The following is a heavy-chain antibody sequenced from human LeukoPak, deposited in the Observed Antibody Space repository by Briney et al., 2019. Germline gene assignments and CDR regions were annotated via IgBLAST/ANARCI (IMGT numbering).Heavy chain of an antibody. CDR2: ISYDGSNK. Sequence: GGSLRLSCAASGFTFSSYAMHWVRQAPGKGLEWVAVISYDGSNKYYADSVKGRFTISRDNSKNTLYLQVNSLRAEDTAVYYCARVNDVAYCGGDCYYTHYYFDYWGQGTLVTVSS. CDR3: ARVNDVAYCGGDCYYTHYYFDY. V-gene: IGHV3-30-3*01. D-gene: IGHD2-21*02. J-gene: IGHJ4*02. CDR1: GFTFSSYA.